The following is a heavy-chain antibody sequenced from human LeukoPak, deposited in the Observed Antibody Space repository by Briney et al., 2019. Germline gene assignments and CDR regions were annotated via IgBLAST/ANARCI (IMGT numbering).Heavy chain of an antibody. CDR1: GFTFSSYE. V-gene: IGHV3-48*03. Sequence: GGSLRLSCAASGFTFSSYEMNWVRQAPGKGLEWVSYISSSGSTIYYADSVKGRFTISRDNSKNTLYLQMNSLRAEDTAVYYCAKDLGDLLYYFDYWGQGTLVTVSS. CDR2: ISSSGSTI. D-gene: IGHD2-21*02. J-gene: IGHJ4*02. CDR3: AKDLGDLLYYFDY.